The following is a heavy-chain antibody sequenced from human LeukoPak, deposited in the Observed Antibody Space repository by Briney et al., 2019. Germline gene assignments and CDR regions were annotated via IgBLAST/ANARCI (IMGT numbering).Heavy chain of an antibody. D-gene: IGHD6-19*01. CDR3: ASLLRLAVAEFYFDY. Sequence: PSETLSLTCAVYGESFSGYYWGWIRQPPGKGLEWIGSIYHSGSTYYNPSLKSRVTISVDTSKTQFSLKLSSVTAADTAVYYCASLLRLAVAEFYFDYWGQGTLVTVSS. V-gene: IGHV4-38-2*01. CDR1: GESFSGYY. CDR2: IYHSGST. J-gene: IGHJ4*02.